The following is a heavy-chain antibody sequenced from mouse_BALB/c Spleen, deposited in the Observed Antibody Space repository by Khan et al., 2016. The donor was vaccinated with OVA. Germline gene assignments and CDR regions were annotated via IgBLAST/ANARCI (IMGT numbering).Heavy chain of an antibody. CDR3: ARGGYGNRYYAMDY. J-gene: IGHJ4*01. Sequence: QVQLQQSGAELARPGASVKLSCKASGYTFTSYWMQWVTQRPGQGLEWIGAIYPGDGDTRYTQKFKGKATLTADKYSSTAYMQLSSLASDDSAVYYCARGGYGNRYYAMDYWGQGTSGTVSS. V-gene: IGHV1-87*01. CDR1: GYTFTSYW. CDR2: IYPGDGDT. D-gene: IGHD2-10*02.